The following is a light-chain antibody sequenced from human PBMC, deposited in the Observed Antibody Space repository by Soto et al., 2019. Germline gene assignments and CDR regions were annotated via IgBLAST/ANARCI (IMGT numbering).Light chain of an antibody. CDR2: AAS. CDR1: QAIRND. Sequence: AIQMTQSPSSLSASVGDRVTITCRASQAIRNDLGWYQHKPGKAPKLLIYAASNLQSGVPSMFSGSGSGTDFTLTISSLQPEDFATYYCLQDYNYPRTFGQGTKLEI. CDR3: LQDYNYPRT. V-gene: IGKV1-6*01. J-gene: IGKJ2*02.